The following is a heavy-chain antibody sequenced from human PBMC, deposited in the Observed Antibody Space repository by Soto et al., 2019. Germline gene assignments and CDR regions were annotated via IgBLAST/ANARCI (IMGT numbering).Heavy chain of an antibody. Sequence: EVQMLESGGGLVQPGGSLRLSCAASGFPFSNYAMSWVRQAPGKELEWAAGISGRTGHAFYADSVKDRFTISRDNSKDTLYLQMDSLRAEDTAVYYCAKAPSEYIWGSYLRYYEHWGQGTPVTVSS. CDR2: ISGRTGHA. CDR3: AKAPSEYIWGSYLRYYEH. V-gene: IGHV3-23*01. J-gene: IGHJ4*02. CDR1: GFPFSNYA. D-gene: IGHD3-16*02.